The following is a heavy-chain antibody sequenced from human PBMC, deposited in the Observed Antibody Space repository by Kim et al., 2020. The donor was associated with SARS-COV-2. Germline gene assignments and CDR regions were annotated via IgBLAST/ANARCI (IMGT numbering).Heavy chain of an antibody. D-gene: IGHD3-22*01. CDR2: IYPGDSDT. V-gene: IGHV5-51*01. CDR3: ARHPPQDSSGYYGGRSDAFDI. J-gene: IGHJ3*02. Sequence: GESLKISCKGSGYSFTSYWIGWVRQMPGKGLEWMGIIYPGDSDTRYSPSFQGQVTISADKSISTAYLQWSSLKASDTAMYYCARHPPQDSSGYYGGRSDAFDIWGQGTMVTVSS. CDR1: GYSFTSYW.